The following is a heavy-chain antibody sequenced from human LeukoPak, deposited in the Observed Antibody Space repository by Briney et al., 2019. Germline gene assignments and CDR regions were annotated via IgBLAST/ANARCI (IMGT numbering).Heavy chain of an antibody. J-gene: IGHJ5*02. CDR1: GFIFSSYW. V-gene: IGHV3-74*01. Sequence: GGSLRLSCAASGFIFSSYWMHWVRQAPGKGLVWVSRINSDGSSTSYADSVKGRFTISRDNAKNTLYLQMNSLRAEDTAVYYCAKDRIILVRGEEGFDPWGQGTLVTVSS. D-gene: IGHD3-10*01. CDR2: INSDGSST. CDR3: AKDRIILVRGEEGFDP.